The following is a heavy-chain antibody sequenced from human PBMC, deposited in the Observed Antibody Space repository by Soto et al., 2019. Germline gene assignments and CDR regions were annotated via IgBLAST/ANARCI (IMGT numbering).Heavy chain of an antibody. CDR3: AREHTLKFDY. CDR2: ISYDGSSK. Sequence: GGSLRLSCAPSGFTFSSFAMHWVRQAPGKGLEWVAVISYDGSSKNYVDSVKGRFTISRDNSKSTLYLQMNSLRDEDTALYYCAREHTLKFDYWGQGTLVTVSS. CDR1: GFTFSSFA. J-gene: IGHJ4*02. V-gene: IGHV3-33*05. D-gene: IGHD3-16*01.